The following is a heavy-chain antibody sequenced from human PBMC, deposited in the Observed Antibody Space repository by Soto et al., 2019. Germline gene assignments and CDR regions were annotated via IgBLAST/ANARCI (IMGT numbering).Heavy chain of an antibody. V-gene: IGHV4-34*01. J-gene: IGHJ4*02. CDR3: ARTRASFDY. CDR2: INHSGST. CDR1: GGSFSGYY. Sequence: KTSETLSLTCAVYGGSFSGYYWSWIRQPPGKGLEWIGEINHSGSTNYNPSLKSRVTISVDTSKNQFSLKLSSVTAADTAVYYCARTRASFDYWGQGTLVTVSS.